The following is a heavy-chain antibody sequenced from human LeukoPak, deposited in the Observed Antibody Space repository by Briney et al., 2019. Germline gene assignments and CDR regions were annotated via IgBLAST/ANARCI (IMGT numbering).Heavy chain of an antibody. Sequence: ASVKVSCKASGYTFTGYYMHWVRQAPGQGLEWMGWINPNSGGTNYAQKFQGRVTMTRDTSISTAYMELRSLRSDDTAVYYCARGKGSSSPLSYYYGMDVWGQGTTVTVSS. CDR2: INPNSGGT. D-gene: IGHD6-13*01. J-gene: IGHJ6*02. V-gene: IGHV1-2*02. CDR1: GYTFTGYY. CDR3: ARGKGSSSPLSYYYGMDV.